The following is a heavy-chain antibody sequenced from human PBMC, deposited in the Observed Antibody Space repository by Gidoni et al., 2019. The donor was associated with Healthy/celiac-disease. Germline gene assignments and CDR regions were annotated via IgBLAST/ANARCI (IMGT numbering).Heavy chain of an antibody. CDR3: ARGDSGGYPGIAVAGDWFDP. D-gene: IGHD6-19*01. Sequence: QVQLVQSGAEVKKPGASVKVSCKASGYPFTGYYLPWVRQAPGQGLEWMGWINPNSGGTNYAQKFQGWVTMTRDTSISTAYMELSRLRSDDTAVYYCARGDSGGYPGIAVAGDWFDPWGQGTLVTVSS. CDR2: INPNSGGT. CDR1: GYPFTGYY. J-gene: IGHJ5*02. V-gene: IGHV1-2*04.